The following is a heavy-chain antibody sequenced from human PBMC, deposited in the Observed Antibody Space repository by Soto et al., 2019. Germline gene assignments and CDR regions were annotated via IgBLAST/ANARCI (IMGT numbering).Heavy chain of an antibody. D-gene: IGHD2-15*01. J-gene: IGHJ5*02. Sequence: GGSLRLSCAASGFTFSSYNMHWVRQAPGKRLEWVAVISFDGTNQYYADSVKGRFTISRDNSKNTLYLQMNSLKAEDTAVYYCADVGCSGGSCYDQWGQGTLVTVSS. V-gene: IGHV3-30*03. CDR2: ISFDGTNQ. CDR3: ADVGCSGGSCYDQ. CDR1: GFTFSSYN.